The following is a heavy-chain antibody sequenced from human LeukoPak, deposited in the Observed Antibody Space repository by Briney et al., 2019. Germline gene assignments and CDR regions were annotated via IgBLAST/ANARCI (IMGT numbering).Heavy chain of an antibody. Sequence: SQTLSLTCTVSGGSISSGGYCWSWIRQHPGKGLEWIGYIYYSGSTYYNPSLKSRVTISVDTSKNQFSLKLSSVTAADTAVYYCARDLGFAGYSYGKSLDAFDIWGQGTMVTVSS. V-gene: IGHV4-31*03. CDR1: GGSISSGGYC. CDR3: ARDLGFAGYSYGKSLDAFDI. J-gene: IGHJ3*02. D-gene: IGHD5-18*01. CDR2: IYYSGST.